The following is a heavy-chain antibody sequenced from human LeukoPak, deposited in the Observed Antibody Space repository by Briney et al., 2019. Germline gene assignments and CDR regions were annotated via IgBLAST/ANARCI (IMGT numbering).Heavy chain of an antibody. Sequence: PGGSLRLSCAASGFTFSSFEMNWVRQAPGKGLEWVSYISSSGRTIYYADSVKGRFTISRDNAKNSLYLQMNSLRAEDTAVYYCTRDRSGYDRDYWGQETLVTVSS. CDR3: TRDRSGYDRDY. J-gene: IGHJ4*02. D-gene: IGHD3-22*01. V-gene: IGHV3-48*03. CDR1: GFTFSSFE. CDR2: ISSSGRTI.